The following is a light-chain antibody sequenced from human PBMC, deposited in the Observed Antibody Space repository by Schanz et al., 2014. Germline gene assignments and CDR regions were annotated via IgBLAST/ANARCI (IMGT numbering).Light chain of an antibody. CDR2: SNN. V-gene: IGLV1-44*01. CDR3: GAWDDSLSGPV. J-gene: IGLJ3*02. Sequence: QSVLTQPPSASGTPGQRVTISCSGSSSNIGSNTVNWYQQLPGTAPKLLIYSNNQRPSGVPDRFSGSKSGTSASLAISGLRSEDEADYYCGAWDDSLSGPVFGGGTKVTVL. CDR1: SSNIGSNT.